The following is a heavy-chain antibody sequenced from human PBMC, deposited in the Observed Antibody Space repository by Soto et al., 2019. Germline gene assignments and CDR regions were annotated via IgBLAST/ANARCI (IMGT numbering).Heavy chain of an antibody. J-gene: IGHJ6*03. CDR3: ARRAYSSSSTRYYYYYMDV. CDR2: IYYSGST. V-gene: IGHV4-59*08. D-gene: IGHD6-6*01. Sequence: SETLSLTCTVSGGSISSYYWSWIRQPPGKGLEWIGYIYYSGSTNYNPSLKSRVTISVDTSKNQFSLKLSSVTAADTAVYYCARRAYSSSSTRYYYYYMDVWGKGTTVTVSS. CDR1: GGSISSYY.